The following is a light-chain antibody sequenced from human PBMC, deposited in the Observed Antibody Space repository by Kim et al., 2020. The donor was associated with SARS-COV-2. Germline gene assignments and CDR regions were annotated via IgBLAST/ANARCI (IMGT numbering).Light chain of an antibody. CDR2: AAS. CDR3: QQLNSFF. Sequence: DIQLTQSPSFLSASVGDTITITCRASQGISTYLAWYQQKSGKAPKLLMYAASTLQSGVPSRFSGSGSGTEFTLTISSLQPEDFATYYCQQLNSFFFGPGTKVDIK. V-gene: IGKV1-9*01. J-gene: IGKJ3*01. CDR1: QGISTY.